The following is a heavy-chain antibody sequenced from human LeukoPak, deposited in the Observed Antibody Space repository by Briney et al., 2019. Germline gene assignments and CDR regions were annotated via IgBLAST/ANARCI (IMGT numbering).Heavy chain of an antibody. D-gene: IGHD2-2*01. CDR3: ARSHCSSTSCPIWRVFDY. CDR2: ISSSSSYI. J-gene: IGHJ4*02. CDR1: GFTFSSYS. Sequence: PGGSLRLSYAASGFTFSSYSMNWVRQAPGKGLEWVSSISSSSSYIYYADSVKGRFTISRDNAKNSLYLQMNSLRAEDTAVYYCARSHCSSTSCPIWRVFDYWGQGALVTVSS. V-gene: IGHV3-21*01.